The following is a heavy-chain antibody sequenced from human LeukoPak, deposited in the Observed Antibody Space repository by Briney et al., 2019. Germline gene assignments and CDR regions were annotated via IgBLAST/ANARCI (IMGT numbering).Heavy chain of an antibody. Sequence: GASVKVSCKASGYTFTGYYMHWVRQAPGQGLEWMGWINPKNGGTMYAQKFQGRVTMTRDTSISTAYMELSSLTSDDTAVYYCARPWYIKGYYFNSWGQGTLVTVSS. CDR3: ARPWYIKGYYFNS. D-gene: IGHD1-14*01. J-gene: IGHJ4*02. CDR1: GYTFTGYY. CDR2: INPKNGGT. V-gene: IGHV1-2*02.